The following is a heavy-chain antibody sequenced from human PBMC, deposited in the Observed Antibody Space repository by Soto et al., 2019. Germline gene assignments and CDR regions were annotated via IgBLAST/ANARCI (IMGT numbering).Heavy chain of an antibody. J-gene: IGHJ2*01. V-gene: IGHV4-30-4*01. CDR3: ARGSAAKRYFDL. CDR1: GAPISGGDYH. Sequence: QVQLQESGPGLVKPSQTLSLMCTVSGAPISGGDYHWNWIRQAPGKGLEWIGYIFPSGATHYNSSLGSRISMSVGTSKSHFSLKLTPVTAADTAVYFCARGSAAKRYFDLWGRGTLVTVSS. D-gene: IGHD5-18*01. CDR2: IFPSGAT.